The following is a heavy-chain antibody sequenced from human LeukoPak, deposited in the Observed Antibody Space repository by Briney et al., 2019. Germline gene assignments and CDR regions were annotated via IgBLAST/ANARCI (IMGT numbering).Heavy chain of an antibody. Sequence: PSETLSLTCAVSGGPIGSFYWSWIRQPPGKGLEWIGYIYYSGSTNYHPSLRSRITMSVHTSKQQFPLSLISVTAADAAGYYAVGGKTYWSFDYWGQGILVTVSS. J-gene: IGHJ4*02. CDR3: VGGKTYWSFDY. CDR2: IYYSGST. CDR1: GGPIGSFY. D-gene: IGHD1-26*01. V-gene: IGHV4-59*01.